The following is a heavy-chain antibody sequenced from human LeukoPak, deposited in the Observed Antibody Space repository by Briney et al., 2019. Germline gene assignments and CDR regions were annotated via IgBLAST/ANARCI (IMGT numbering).Heavy chain of an antibody. CDR2: INGPSYDT. V-gene: IGHV3-11*05. CDR1: GFTFSDYY. Sequence: GGSLRLSCAASGFTFSDYYMSWIRQPPGKGLDWVSYINGPSYDTMYTDSVRGRFAISRDNAKNYLYLQMDTLRAEDKAVYYCARVLRGYGAYGDLWGQGTLVTVSS. D-gene: IGHD5-12*01. J-gene: IGHJ5*02. CDR3: ARVLRGYGAYGDL.